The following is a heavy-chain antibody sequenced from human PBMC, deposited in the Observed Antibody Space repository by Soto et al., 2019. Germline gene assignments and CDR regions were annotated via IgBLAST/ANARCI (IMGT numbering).Heavy chain of an antibody. Sequence: QVQLVQSGAEVKKPGSSVKVSCKASGGTFSSYAISWVRQAPGQGLEWMGGIIPIFGTANYAQKFQGRVTITADKSTSTAYMERSSLRSEDTAVYYCAVHHYYDSSGYYYYFDYWGQGTLVTVSS. V-gene: IGHV1-69*06. CDR2: IIPIFGTA. J-gene: IGHJ4*02. D-gene: IGHD3-22*01. CDR1: GGTFSSYA. CDR3: AVHHYYDSSGYYYYFDY.